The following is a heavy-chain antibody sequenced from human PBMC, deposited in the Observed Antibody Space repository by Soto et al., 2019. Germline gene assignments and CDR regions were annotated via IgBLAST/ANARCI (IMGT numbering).Heavy chain of an antibody. J-gene: IGHJ4*02. Sequence: GGSLRLSFAPSGFTFSSYGMRWVRQAPGKGLEWVATFRDSGGTTHYADPVKGRFTISRDTSNNILFLQMNSLRAEDTAIYYCTKDSHWAIISPTHDYWGQGTLVTVSS. CDR3: TKDSHWAIISPTHDY. CDR1: GFTFSSYG. D-gene: IGHD2-2*01. V-gene: IGHV3-23*01. CDR2: FRDSGGTT.